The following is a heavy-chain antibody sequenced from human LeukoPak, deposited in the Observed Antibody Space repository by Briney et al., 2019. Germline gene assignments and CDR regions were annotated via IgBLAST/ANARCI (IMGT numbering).Heavy chain of an antibody. D-gene: IGHD2-2*01. V-gene: IGHV3-23*01. CDR2: LSGSAGST. CDR1: GFTFSSYA. J-gene: IGHJ4*02. CDR3: AKDLRLDCSTTSCYLLGY. Sequence: GGSLRLSCAASGFTFSSYAMSWVRQAPGKGLEWVSVLSGSAGSTYYADSVKGRFTISRDNSKNTLYLQMNSLRAEDTAIYYCAKDLRLDCSTTSCYLLGYWGQGTLVTVSP.